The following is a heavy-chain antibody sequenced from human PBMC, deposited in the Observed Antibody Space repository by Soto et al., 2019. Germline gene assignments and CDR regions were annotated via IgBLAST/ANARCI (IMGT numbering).Heavy chain of an antibody. D-gene: IGHD3-10*01. Sequence: EVQLLESGGGLVQPGGSLRLSCAASGFTFSSYAMSWVRQAPGKGLEWVSAISGTGGTTYYVDSVKGRFIISRDNSKNSLYLQMNSLRAEDTAVYYCAKDRGFGAGHGMDVWGQGTTVTVSS. J-gene: IGHJ6*02. CDR2: ISGTGGTT. CDR3: AKDRGFGAGHGMDV. V-gene: IGHV3-23*01. CDR1: GFTFSSYA.